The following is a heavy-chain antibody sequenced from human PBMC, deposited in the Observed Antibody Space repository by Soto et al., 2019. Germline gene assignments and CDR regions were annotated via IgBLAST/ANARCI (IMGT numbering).Heavy chain of an antibody. J-gene: IGHJ4*01. CDR3: AIYWFVKVNHDRLDY. CDR2: IKHDGSER. CDR1: GSTFSDYS. D-gene: IGHD3-10*01. Sequence: GLSRRLSCEPAGSTFSDYSMSCVRQAPGKGLGWVAIIKHDGSERYYVDSVKVLFTISRDSAKNSLYLQINSLRAEDTAVYYCAIYWFVKVNHDRLDYCSYGT. V-gene: IGHV3-7*03.